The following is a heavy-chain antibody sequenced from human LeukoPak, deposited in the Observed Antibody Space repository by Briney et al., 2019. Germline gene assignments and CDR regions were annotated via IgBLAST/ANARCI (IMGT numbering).Heavy chain of an antibody. CDR1: GYTLTELS. D-gene: IGHD2-21*02. V-gene: IGHV1-24*01. Sequence: ASVKVSCKVSGYTLTELSMHWVRQAPGKGLEWMGGFDPEDGETIYAQKFQGRVTMTEDTSTDTAYMELSSLRSEDTAVYYCATLGYIVVVTAPRAFDIWGQGTMVTVSS. CDR3: ATLGYIVVVTAPRAFDI. J-gene: IGHJ3*02. CDR2: FDPEDGET.